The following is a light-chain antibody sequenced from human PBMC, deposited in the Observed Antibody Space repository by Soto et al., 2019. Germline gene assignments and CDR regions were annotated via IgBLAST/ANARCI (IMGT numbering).Light chain of an antibody. CDR3: SSYTISNTLV. V-gene: IGLV2-14*01. J-gene: IGLJ1*01. Sequence: QSALTQPPSASGSPGQSVTISCTGTSSYVGGYNYVSWYQQYPGKAPKLMIYDVSNRPSGVSNRFSGSKSGNTASLTISGLQAEDEADYYCSSYTISNTLVFGSGTKVTVL. CDR1: SSYVGGYNY. CDR2: DVS.